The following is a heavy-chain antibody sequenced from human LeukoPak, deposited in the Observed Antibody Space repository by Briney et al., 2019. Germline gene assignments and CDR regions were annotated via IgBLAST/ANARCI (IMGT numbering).Heavy chain of an antibody. D-gene: IGHD3-10*02. CDR3: AELGITMIGGV. CDR1: GFNFDDYV. Sequence: GGSLRLSCAASGFNFDDYVMSWVRQAPGKGLEWVSGINWNGGSRGYADSVKGRFTISRDNAKNSLYLQMNSLRAEDTAVYYCAELGITMIGGVWGKGTTVTISS. V-gene: IGHV3-20*04. J-gene: IGHJ6*04. CDR2: INWNGGSR.